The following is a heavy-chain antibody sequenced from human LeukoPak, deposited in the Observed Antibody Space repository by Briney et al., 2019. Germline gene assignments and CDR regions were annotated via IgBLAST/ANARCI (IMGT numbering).Heavy chain of an antibody. D-gene: IGHD3-3*01. CDR2: IIPIFGTA. J-gene: IGHJ4*02. CDR3: ARGQETYYDFWSGYSFGY. CDR1: GGTFSSYA. V-gene: IGHV1-69*13. Sequence: SVKVSCKASGGTFSSYAISWVRQAPGQGLEWMGGIIPIFGTANYAQKFQGRVTITADESTSTAYMELSSLRSEDTAVYYCARGQETYYDFWSGYSFGYWGQGTLVTVSS.